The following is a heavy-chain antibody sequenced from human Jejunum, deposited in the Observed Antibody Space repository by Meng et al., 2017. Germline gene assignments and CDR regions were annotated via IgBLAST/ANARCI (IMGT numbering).Heavy chain of an antibody. J-gene: IGHJ4*02. Sequence: GGSLGLSCAASGFAFGAYYMSWVRQAPGKGLEWVSYITSTGGFLYYADSVKGRFTISRDNAKNTVYLQMNSLRAEDTAVYYCATRRAWSEPDYWGQGTLVTVSS. CDR2: ITSTGGFL. V-gene: IGHV3-11*04. D-gene: IGHD1-14*01. CDR3: ATRRAWSEPDY. CDR1: GFAFGAYY.